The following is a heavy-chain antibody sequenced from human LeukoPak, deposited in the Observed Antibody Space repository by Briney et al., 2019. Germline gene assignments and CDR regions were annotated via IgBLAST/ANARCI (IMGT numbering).Heavy chain of an antibody. CDR2: ISAYNGNT. CDR1: GYTFTGYY. V-gene: IGHV1-18*04. D-gene: IGHD1-20*01. J-gene: IGHJ4*02. Sequence: APVKVSCKASGYTFTGYYMHWVRQAPGQGLEWMGWISAYNGNTNYAQKLQGRVTMTTDTSTSTAYMELRSLRSDDTAVYYCAREYNWNDYWGQGTLVTVSS. CDR3: AREYNWNDY.